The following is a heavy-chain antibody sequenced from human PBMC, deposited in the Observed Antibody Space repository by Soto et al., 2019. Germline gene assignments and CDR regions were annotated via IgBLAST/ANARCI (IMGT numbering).Heavy chain of an antibody. D-gene: IGHD3-10*01. V-gene: IGHV1-69*04. J-gene: IGHJ6*02. Sequence: ASVKVSCKASGGTFSSYTISWVRQAPGQGLEWMGRIITILGIANYAQKFQGRVTITADKSTSTAYMELSSLRSEDTAVYYCAREGHYYGSGSYYPYYYYGMDVWG. CDR2: IITILGIA. CDR1: GGTFSSYT. CDR3: AREGHYYGSGSYYPYYYYGMDV.